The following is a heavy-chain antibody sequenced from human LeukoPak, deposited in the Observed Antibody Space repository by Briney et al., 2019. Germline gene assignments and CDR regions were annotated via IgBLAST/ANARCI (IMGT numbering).Heavy chain of an antibody. J-gene: IGHJ4*02. CDR2: IYPGDSDT. CDR3: ARSFGVDILTGSTHYFDY. D-gene: IGHD3-9*01. Sequence: GESLKISCKGSGYSFTSYWIGWVRQMPGKGLEWMGIIYPGDSDTRYSPSFQGQVTISADKSISTAYLQWSSLKASDTAMYYCARSFGVDILTGSTHYFDYWGQGTLVTVSS. CDR1: GYSFTSYW. V-gene: IGHV5-51*01.